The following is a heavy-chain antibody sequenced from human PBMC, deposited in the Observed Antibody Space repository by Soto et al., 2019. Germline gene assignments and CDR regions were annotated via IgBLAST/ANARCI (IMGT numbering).Heavy chain of an antibody. V-gene: IGHV3-7*05. D-gene: IGHD5-12*01. Sequence: GGSLRLSCAASGFTFSSYWMSWVRQAPGKGLEWVANIKQDGSEKYYVDSVKGRFTISRDNAKNSLYRQMNSLRAEDTAVYYCARGGRGPYYYYYYGMDVWGQGTTVTVSS. CDR1: GFTFSSYW. CDR2: IKQDGSEK. CDR3: ARGGRGPYYYYYYGMDV. J-gene: IGHJ6*02.